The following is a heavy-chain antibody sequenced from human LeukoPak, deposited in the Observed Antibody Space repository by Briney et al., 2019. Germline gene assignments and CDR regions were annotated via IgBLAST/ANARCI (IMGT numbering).Heavy chain of an antibody. V-gene: IGHV3-23*01. D-gene: IGHD2-21*02. CDR3: ARPSPFCGADCHRYFHY. CDR1: GFTFSTYS. J-gene: IGHJ4*02. CDR2: ISDKGDTT. Sequence: GGSLRLSCAASGFTFSTYSMTWVRQAPGKGLEWVSIISDKGDTTYYADSVKGRFTISRDNSKNTLYLQMNSLGAEDTAVYHCARPSPFCGADCHRYFHYWGQGTLVTVSS.